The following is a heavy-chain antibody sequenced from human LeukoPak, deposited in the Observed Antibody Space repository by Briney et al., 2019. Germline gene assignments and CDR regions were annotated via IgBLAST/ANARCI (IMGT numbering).Heavy chain of an antibody. CDR3: ARGLGVRGVTNWFDP. J-gene: IGHJ5*02. CDR1: GGSISSGDYY. CDR2: IYYSGST. D-gene: IGHD3-10*01. Sequence: PSQTLSLTCTVSGGSISSGDYYWSWVRQPPGKGLGWIGYIYYSGSTYYNPSLKSRVTISVDTSKNQFSLKLSSVTAADTAVYYCARGLGVRGVTNWFDPWGQGTLVTVSS. V-gene: IGHV4-30-4*01.